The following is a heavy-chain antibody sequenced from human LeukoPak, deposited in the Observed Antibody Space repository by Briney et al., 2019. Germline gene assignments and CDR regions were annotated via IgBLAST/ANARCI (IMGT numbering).Heavy chain of an antibody. CDR1: GGSFSGYY. Sequence: PSETLSLTCAVYGGSFSGYYWSWIRQPPGKGLEWIGYIYHSGSTYYNPSLKSRVTISVDTSKNQFSLKLSSVTAADTAVYYCACSSGWSTGILSWFDPWGQGTLVTVSS. V-gene: IGHV4-34*01. CDR3: ACSSGWSTGILSWFDP. J-gene: IGHJ5*02. CDR2: IYHSGST. D-gene: IGHD6-19*01.